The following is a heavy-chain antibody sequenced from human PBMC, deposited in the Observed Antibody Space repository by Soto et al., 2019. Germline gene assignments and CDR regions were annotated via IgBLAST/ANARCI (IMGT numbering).Heavy chain of an antibody. Sequence: SETLSLTCTVSGGSISSYYWSWIRQPPGKGLEWIGYIYYSGSTNYNPSLKSRVTISVDTSKNQFSLKLSSVTAADTAVYYCARHRRLGSSFDYWGQGTLVTVSS. CDR2: IYYSGST. J-gene: IGHJ4*02. D-gene: IGHD2-15*01. CDR3: ARHRRLGSSFDY. V-gene: IGHV4-59*08. CDR1: GGSISSYY.